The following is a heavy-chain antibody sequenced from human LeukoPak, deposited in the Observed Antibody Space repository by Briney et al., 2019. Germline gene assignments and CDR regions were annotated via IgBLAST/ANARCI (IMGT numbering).Heavy chain of an antibody. V-gene: IGHV3-7*01. CDR2: IEDDGSEK. Sequence: GGSLRLSCAASGFTFSSYAMSWVRQAPGKGLERVANIEDDGSEKYYVDSVKGRFTISRDNAKNSLYLQMNSLRAEDTAVYYCATGLFHFDYWGQGTLVTVSS. CDR3: ATGLFHFDY. D-gene: IGHD2-21*01. CDR1: GFTFSSYA. J-gene: IGHJ4*02.